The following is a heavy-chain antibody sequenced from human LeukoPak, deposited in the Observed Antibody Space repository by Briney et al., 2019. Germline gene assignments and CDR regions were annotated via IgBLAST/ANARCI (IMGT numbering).Heavy chain of an antibody. CDR2: ISGSGNGFSI. Sequence: GGSLRLSCSASGFVFSIYTMYWVRQTPGKAPEYVSTISGSGNGFSIYYADSVKGRFTISRDDSKSILYLQMNGLRSEDTAVYYCVKDFGRVRGTPDSWGQGTLVTVSS. D-gene: IGHD3-16*01. CDR3: VKDFGRVRGTPDS. CDR1: GFVFSIYT. V-gene: IGHV3-64D*06. J-gene: IGHJ4*02.